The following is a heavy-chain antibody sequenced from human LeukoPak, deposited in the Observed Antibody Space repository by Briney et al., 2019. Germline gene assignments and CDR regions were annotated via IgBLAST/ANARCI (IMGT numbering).Heavy chain of an antibody. CDR3: ARYPAAVVAAMGFDY. V-gene: IGHV4-61*01. D-gene: IGHD2-15*01. J-gene: IGHJ4*02. Sequence: PSETLSLTCTVSGGSISSGSYYWSWIRQPPGKGLEGIGYIYYSGSTNYNPSLKSRVTISVDTSKNQFSLKLSSVTAADTAVYYCARYPAAVVAAMGFDYWGQGTLVTVSS. CDR1: GGSISSGSYY. CDR2: IYYSGST.